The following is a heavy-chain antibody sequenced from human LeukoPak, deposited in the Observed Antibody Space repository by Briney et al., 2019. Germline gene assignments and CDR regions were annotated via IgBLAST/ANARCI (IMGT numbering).Heavy chain of an antibody. CDR3: ARELAILTHYYGSGSPFDY. D-gene: IGHD3-10*01. CDR1: GYTFTGYY. J-gene: IGHJ4*02. Sequence: ASVKVSCKASGYTFTGYYMHWVRQAPGQGLEWLGWINPNSGGTNYAQKFQDRVTMTRDTSISTAYMELSRLRSEDTAVYYCARELAILTHYYGSGSPFDYWGQGTLVTVSS. CDR2: INPNSGGT. V-gene: IGHV1-2*02.